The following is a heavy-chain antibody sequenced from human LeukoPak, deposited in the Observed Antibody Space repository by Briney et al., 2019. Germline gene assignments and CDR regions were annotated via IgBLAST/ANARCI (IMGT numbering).Heavy chain of an antibody. V-gene: IGHV3-30*18. CDR2: ISYDGNNE. Sequence: GGSLRLSCAASGFTFGNYGMHWVRQAPGKGLEWVTLISYDGNNEYYADSVKGRFTISRDNSKNILYLQINSLRPEDTAVYYCAKERAYYFDYWGQGTLVTVSS. CDR1: GFTFGNYG. J-gene: IGHJ4*02. CDR3: AKERAYYFDY.